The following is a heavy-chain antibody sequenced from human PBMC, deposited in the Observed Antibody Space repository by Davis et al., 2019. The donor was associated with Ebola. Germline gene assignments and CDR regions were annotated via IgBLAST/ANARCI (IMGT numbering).Heavy chain of an antibody. CDR3: ASFQLLWFGKSLRSDFDY. Sequence: ASVKVSCKASGYTFTSYYMHWVRQAPGQGLEWMGIINPSGGSTSYAQKFQGRVTMTRDTSISTAYMELSRLRSDDTAVYYCASFQLLWFGKSLRSDFDYWGQGTLVTVSS. D-gene: IGHD3-10*01. J-gene: IGHJ4*02. CDR1: GYTFTSYY. CDR2: INPSGGST. V-gene: IGHV1-46*01.